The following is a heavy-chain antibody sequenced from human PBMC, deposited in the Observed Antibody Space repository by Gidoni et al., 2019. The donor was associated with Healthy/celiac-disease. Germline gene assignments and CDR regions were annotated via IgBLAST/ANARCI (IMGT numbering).Heavy chain of an antibody. CDR2: ISSSSSYI. D-gene: IGHD4-4*01. V-gene: IGHV3-21*01. J-gene: IGHJ6*02. CDR1: GFTFSSYS. Sequence: EVQLVESGGGLVKPGGSLRLSCAASGFTFSSYSMNWVRQAPGKGLEWVSSISSSSSYIYYADSVKGRFTISRDNAKNSLYLQMNSLRAEDTAVYYCARAYSNYDYYYYGMDVWGQGTTVTVSS. CDR3: ARAYSNYDYYYYGMDV.